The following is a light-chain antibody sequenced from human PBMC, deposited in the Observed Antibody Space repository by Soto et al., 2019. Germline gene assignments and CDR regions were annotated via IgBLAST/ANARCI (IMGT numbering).Light chain of an antibody. CDR3: QQYDGLPPT. V-gene: IGKV1-33*01. CDR1: QHISTY. J-gene: IGKJ3*01. CDR2: DAS. Sequence: DLQMTQSPSSLSASVGDRVTITCQASQHISTYLNWFQQKPGKATELLIYDASNLVPGVPSRFSGSGSGTEFTFTISSLQPEDIATYYCQQYDGLPPTFGPGTKVDIK.